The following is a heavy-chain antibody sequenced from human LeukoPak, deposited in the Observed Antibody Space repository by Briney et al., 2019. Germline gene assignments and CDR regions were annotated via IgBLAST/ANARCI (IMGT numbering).Heavy chain of an antibody. D-gene: IGHD6-19*01. V-gene: IGHV4-59*01. CDR2: IYYSGRT. CDR1: GGSISSYY. CDR3: VRDPGYSSGWYNAFDI. Sequence: SETLSLTCTVSGGSISSYYWSWIRQPPGKGLEWIGYIYYSGRTNYNPSLKSRVTISVDTSKNQFSLKLSSVTAADTAVYYCVRDPGYSSGWYNAFDIWGQGTMVTVYS. J-gene: IGHJ3*02.